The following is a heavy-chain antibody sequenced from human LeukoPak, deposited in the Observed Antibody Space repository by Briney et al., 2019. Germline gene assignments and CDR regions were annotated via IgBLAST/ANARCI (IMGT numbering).Heavy chain of an antibody. CDR1: GFTFSGSA. CDR3: ARGGSNFRD. J-gene: IGHJ4*02. Sequence: GGSLKLSCAASGFTFSGSAMHWVRQASGKGLEWVGRIRSKANSYATAYAASVKGRFTISRDDSKNTAYLQMNSLKTEDTAVYFCARGGSNFRDWGQGTLVTVSS. V-gene: IGHV3-73*01. CDR2: IRSKANSYAT. D-gene: IGHD2-8*01.